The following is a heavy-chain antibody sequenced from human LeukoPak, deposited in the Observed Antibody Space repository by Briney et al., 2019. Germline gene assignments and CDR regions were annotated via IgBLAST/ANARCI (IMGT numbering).Heavy chain of an antibody. J-gene: IGHJ3*02. D-gene: IGHD3-10*01. CDR1: GYTFTDYY. CDR2: INPSGGST. V-gene: IGHV1-46*01. CDR3: ARGKWAGVGEDAFDI. Sequence: EASVKVSCKASGYTFTDYYIHWVRQAPGQGLEWMGIINPSGGSTSYAQKFQGRVTMTRDTSTSTVYMELSSLRSEDTAVYYCARGKWAGVGEDAFDIWGQGTMVTVSS.